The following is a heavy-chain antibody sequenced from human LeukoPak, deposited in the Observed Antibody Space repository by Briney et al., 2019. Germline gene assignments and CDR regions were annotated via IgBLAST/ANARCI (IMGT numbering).Heavy chain of an antibody. CDR1: GRSISIYY. Sequence: SDTLSLTCTVSGRSISIYYSSCTRHPPRKGLEWISHIYYSGSTNYNPSLKSRVTISVDTSKNQFSLKLSSVTAADAAVYYCARQGEEGEEWFDPWGQGTLVTVSS. CDR3: ARQGEEGEEWFDP. D-gene: IGHD1-26*01. J-gene: IGHJ5*02. V-gene: IGHV4-59*07. CDR2: IYYSGST.